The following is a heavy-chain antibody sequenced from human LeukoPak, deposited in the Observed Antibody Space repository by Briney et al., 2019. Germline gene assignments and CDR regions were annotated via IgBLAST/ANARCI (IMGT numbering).Heavy chain of an antibody. D-gene: IGHD4-23*01. Sequence: GGSLRLSCAASGFTVSSNYMSWVRQAPGKGLEWVPVIYSGGSTYYADSVKGRFTISRDNSKNTLYLQMCRLRAEDTAVYYCASPPGGDSRGGECWGQGTLVSVSS. V-gene: IGHV3-53*01. CDR3: ASPPGGDSRGGEC. CDR2: IYSGGST. CDR1: GFTVSSNY. J-gene: IGHJ4*02.